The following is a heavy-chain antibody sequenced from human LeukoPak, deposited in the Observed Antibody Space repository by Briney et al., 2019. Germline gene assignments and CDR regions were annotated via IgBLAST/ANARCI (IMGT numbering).Heavy chain of an antibody. J-gene: IGHJ4*02. Sequence: ASVKVSCKAYGYTFTSYGISWVRQAPGQGLEWMGWISAYNGNTNYAQKLQGRVTMTTDTSTSTAYMELRSLRSDDTAVYYCARDSGERGSGSYLIAYWGQGTLVTVSS. CDR2: ISAYNGNT. V-gene: IGHV1-18*01. D-gene: IGHD3-10*01. CDR3: ARDSGERGSGSYLIAY. CDR1: GYTFTSYG.